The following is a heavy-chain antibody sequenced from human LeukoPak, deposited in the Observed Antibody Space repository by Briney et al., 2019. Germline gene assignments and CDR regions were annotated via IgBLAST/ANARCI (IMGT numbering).Heavy chain of an antibody. Sequence: GASVKVSCKASGCTFTSYAMHWVRQAPGQRLEWMGWINAGNGNTKYSQKFQGRVTITRDTSASTAYMELSSLRSEDTAVYYCARDRVGRLERHNWFDPWGQGTLVTVSS. CDR2: INAGNGNT. CDR3: ARDRVGRLERHNWFDP. V-gene: IGHV1-3*01. J-gene: IGHJ5*02. CDR1: GCTFTSYA. D-gene: IGHD1-1*01.